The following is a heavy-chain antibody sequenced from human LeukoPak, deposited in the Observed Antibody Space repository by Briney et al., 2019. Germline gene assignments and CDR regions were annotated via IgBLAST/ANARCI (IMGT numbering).Heavy chain of an antibody. Sequence: GGSLRLSCAASGFTFSSYGMHWVRQAPGKGLEWVAVIWYDGSNKYYAASVKGRFTISRDNSKNTLYLQMNSLRAEDTAVYYCAKDGGSSGWSYYYYYMDAWGKGTTVTVSS. J-gene: IGHJ6*03. CDR3: AKDGGSSGWSYYYYYMDA. V-gene: IGHV3-33*06. CDR2: IWYDGSNK. CDR1: GFTFSSYG. D-gene: IGHD6-19*01.